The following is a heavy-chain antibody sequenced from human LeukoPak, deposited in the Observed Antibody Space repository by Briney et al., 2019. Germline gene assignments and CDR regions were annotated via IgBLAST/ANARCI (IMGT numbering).Heavy chain of an antibody. Sequence: GGSLRLSCAASGFTFSSYAMSWVRQAPGKGLEWVSGISWNGGSKDYADSVKGRFIISRDNAKNSLFLQMSSLRAEDMALYYCVRDISSSGWYVWASDIWGQGTTVTVSS. V-gene: IGHV3-9*03. CDR1: GFTFSSYA. CDR3: VRDISSSGWYVWASDI. D-gene: IGHD6-19*01. CDR2: ISWNGGSK. J-gene: IGHJ3*02.